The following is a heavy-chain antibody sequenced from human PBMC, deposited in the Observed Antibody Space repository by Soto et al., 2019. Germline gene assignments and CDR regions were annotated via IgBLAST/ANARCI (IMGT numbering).Heavy chain of an antibody. V-gene: IGHV3-48*01. CDR1: GFTFSSYS. J-gene: IGHJ4*02. D-gene: IGHD2-15*01. Sequence: QPGGSLRLSCAASGFTFSSYSMNWVRQAPGKGLEWVSYISSSSSTIYYADSVKGRFTISRDNAKNSLYLQMNSLRAEDTAVYYCARDLGGYCSGGSCYSAAVSFDYWGQGTLVTVSS. CDR2: ISSSSSTI. CDR3: ARDLGGYCSGGSCYSAAVSFDY.